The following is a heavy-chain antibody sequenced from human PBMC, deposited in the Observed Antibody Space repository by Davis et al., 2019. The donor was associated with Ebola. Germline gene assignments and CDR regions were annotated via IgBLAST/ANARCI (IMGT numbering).Heavy chain of an antibody. CDR3: AKDQWEDDYWYFDH. D-gene: IGHD1-26*01. Sequence: GESLKISCAASGFTFSIFAMNWVRQAPGKGLEWVSAISGSGGRTNYADSVKGRFTISRDNSKNTLYLQLNSPRAEDTAVYYCAKDQWEDDYWYFDHWGRGTLVTVSS. CDR1: GFTFSIFA. CDR2: ISGSGGRT. J-gene: IGHJ2*01. V-gene: IGHV3-23*01.